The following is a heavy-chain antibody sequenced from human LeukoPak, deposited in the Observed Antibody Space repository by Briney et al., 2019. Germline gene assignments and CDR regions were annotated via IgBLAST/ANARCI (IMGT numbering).Heavy chain of an antibody. CDR2: IIPIFATA. CDR3: TRGEDYVVEVTATTWTLFDY. CDR1: GGTFGNLG. D-gene: IGHD2-15*01. J-gene: IGHJ4*02. Sequence: ASVKVSCKASGGTFGNLGSSWVRQAPGHGLEWMGGIIPIFATATYAQKFQGRVTITAGDSTSTAYMELRSLRSDDTAVYYCTRGEDYVVEVTATTWTLFDYWGQGTLVTVSS. V-gene: IGHV1-69*13.